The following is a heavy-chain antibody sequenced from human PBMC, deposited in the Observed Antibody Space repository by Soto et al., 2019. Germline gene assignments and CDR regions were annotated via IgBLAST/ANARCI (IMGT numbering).Heavy chain of an antibody. CDR2: INAGNGNT. CDR3: ASSNIAAAPYGMYV. D-gene: IGHD6-13*01. CDR1: GYTFTRYA. V-gene: IGHV1-3*01. J-gene: IGHJ6*02. Sequence: VASVKVSCKTSGYTFTRYAMHWVRQAPGQRLEWMGWINAGNGNTKYSQKFQGRVTITRDTSASTAYMELSSLRSEDTAVYYCASSNIAAAPYGMYVWGQRSPVTVSS.